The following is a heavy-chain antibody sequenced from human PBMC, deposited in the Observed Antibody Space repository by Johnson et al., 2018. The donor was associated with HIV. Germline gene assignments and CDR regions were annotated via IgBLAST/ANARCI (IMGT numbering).Heavy chain of an antibody. CDR2: IWYDGSNK. D-gene: IGHD5-12*01. Sequence: VQLVESGGGLVQPGRSLRLSCVVSGFTFSSYGMHWVRQAPGKGLEWVAVIWYDGSNKYYADSVKGRFTISRDNSKNTLYLQMNSLRAEDTAVYYCAREGGGYDGKGAFDIWGQGTMVTVSS. J-gene: IGHJ3*02. V-gene: IGHV3-33*08. CDR1: GFTFSSYG. CDR3: AREGGGYDGKGAFDI.